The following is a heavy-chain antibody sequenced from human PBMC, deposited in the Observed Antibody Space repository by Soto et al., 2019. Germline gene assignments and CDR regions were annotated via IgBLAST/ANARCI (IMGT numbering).Heavy chain of an antibody. Sequence: PSETLSLTCSVSGASINNYYWSWIRQPPGKGLEWIGFVYYTGSTITKYNPSLQSRVAMSVDSSKNQFSLKVTSMTAADTAIYYCARLYSGYDGVVYFDYWGQGTLVTVSS. V-gene: IGHV4-59*01. CDR2: VYYTGSTIT. J-gene: IGHJ4*02. CDR1: GASINNYY. D-gene: IGHD5-12*01. CDR3: ARLYSGYDGVVYFDY.